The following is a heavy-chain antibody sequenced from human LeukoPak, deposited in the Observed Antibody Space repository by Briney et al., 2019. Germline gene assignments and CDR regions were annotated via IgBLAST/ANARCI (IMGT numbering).Heavy chain of an antibody. CDR2: TRNKANSYTT. CDR1: GFTFSDHY. V-gene: IGHV3-72*01. J-gene: IGHJ4*02. CDR3: ARAGYYGSGSYII. D-gene: IGHD3-10*01. Sequence: PGGSLRLSCAASGFTFSDHYMDWVRQAPGKGLEWVGRTRNKANSYTTEYAASVKGRFTISRDDSKNSLYLQMNSLKTEDTAVYYCARAGYYGSGSYIIWGQGTLVTVSS.